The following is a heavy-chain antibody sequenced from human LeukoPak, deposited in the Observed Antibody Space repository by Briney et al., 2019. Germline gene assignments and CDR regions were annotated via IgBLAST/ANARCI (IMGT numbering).Heavy chain of an antibody. CDR1: GGSISSSSYY. Sequence: NPSETLSLTCTVSGGSISSSSYYWGWIRQPPGKGLEWIGSIYYSGSTYYNPSLKSRVTISVDTSKNQFSLKLSSVTAADTAVYYCARDHRDDYGDYMVYYYGMDVWGQGTTVTVSS. D-gene: IGHD4-17*01. CDR3: ARDHRDDYGDYMVYYYGMDV. J-gene: IGHJ6*02. V-gene: IGHV4-39*07. CDR2: IYYSGST.